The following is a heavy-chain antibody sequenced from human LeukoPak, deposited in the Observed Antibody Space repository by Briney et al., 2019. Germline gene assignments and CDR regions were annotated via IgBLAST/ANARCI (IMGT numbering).Heavy chain of an antibody. CDR1: GGSISSSSYY. Sequence: SETLSLTCTVSGGSISSSSYYWGWIRQPPGKGLEWIGSIYYSGSTYYNPSLKSRVTISVDTSKNQFSLKLGSVTAADTAVYYCARQVVVAATRQGFDYWGQGTLVTVSS. V-gene: IGHV4-39*01. J-gene: IGHJ4*01. CDR3: ARQVVVAATRQGFDY. D-gene: IGHD2-15*01. CDR2: IYYSGST.